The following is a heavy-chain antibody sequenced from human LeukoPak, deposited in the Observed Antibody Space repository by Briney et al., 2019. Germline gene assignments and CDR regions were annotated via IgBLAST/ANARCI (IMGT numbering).Heavy chain of an antibody. CDR3: ARGFSGIAVAGYYFDY. Sequence: ASVKVSCKASGYTFTSYGISWVRQAPGQGLEWMGWISAYNGNTNYAQKLQGRVTMTTDTSTSTAYTELRSLRSDDTAVYYCARGFSGIAVAGYYFDYWGQGALVTVSS. CDR1: GYTFTSYG. CDR2: ISAYNGNT. J-gene: IGHJ4*02. V-gene: IGHV1-18*01. D-gene: IGHD6-19*01.